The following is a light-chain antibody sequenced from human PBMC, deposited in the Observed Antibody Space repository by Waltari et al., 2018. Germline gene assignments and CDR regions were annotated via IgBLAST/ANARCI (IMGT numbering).Light chain of an antibody. CDR2: CNN. V-gene: IGLV1-40*01. Sequence: QSVLTQPPSVSGAPGQRVTISCTESSSNIVAHYDVDWYRQLPGTAPNLLIYCNNNRPSGVPDRCSGSRSGTSASLAITGLQAEDEADYYCQSYDSGLSGWVFGGGTKLTVL. CDR1: SSNIVAHYD. J-gene: IGLJ3*02. CDR3: QSYDSGLSGWV.